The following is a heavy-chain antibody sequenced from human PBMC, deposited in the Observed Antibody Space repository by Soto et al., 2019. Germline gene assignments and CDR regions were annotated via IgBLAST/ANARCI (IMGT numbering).Heavy chain of an antibody. J-gene: IGHJ4*02. Sequence: ASVKVSCKASGYTFSIYDINWVRQTTGQGLEWMGWMSPNSGDTGYAQKFQGRVTMTRDTSINTAYMELSSLRFEDTAVYYCARGVQQGSDYWGQGTLVTVYS. CDR3: ARGVQQGSDY. V-gene: IGHV1-8*02. CDR2: MSPNSGDT. CDR1: GYTFSIYD.